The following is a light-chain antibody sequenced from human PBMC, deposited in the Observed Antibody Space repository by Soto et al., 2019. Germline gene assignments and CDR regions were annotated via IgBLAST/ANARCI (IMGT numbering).Light chain of an antibody. CDR3: QHRTNWPRT. V-gene: IGKV3-11*01. CDR1: QSVGTF. Sequence: EVVLTQSPVTLSLSPGERATLSCRASQSVGTFLAWYQQKPGQAPRLIIYDTSNRATGIPARFSGTGSGTDFALTISSVGTEVFAVYFCQHRTNWPRTFGQGTKLDIK. CDR2: DTS. J-gene: IGKJ2*01.